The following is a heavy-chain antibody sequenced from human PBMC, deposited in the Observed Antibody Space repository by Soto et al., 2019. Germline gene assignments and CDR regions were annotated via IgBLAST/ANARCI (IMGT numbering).Heavy chain of an antibody. CDR1: GYTFTGYY. J-gene: IGHJ5*02. V-gene: IGHV1-2*04. D-gene: IGHD6-19*01. CDR2: INPNSGGT. CDR3: ARGRRIRAVAGTYWFDP. Sequence: QVQLVQSGAEVKKPGASVKVSCKASGYTFTGYYMHWVRQAPGQGLEWMGWINPNSGGTNYAQKFQGWVTMTRDTSISTAYMELSGLRSDDTAVYYWARGRRIRAVAGTYWFDPWGQGTLVTVSS.